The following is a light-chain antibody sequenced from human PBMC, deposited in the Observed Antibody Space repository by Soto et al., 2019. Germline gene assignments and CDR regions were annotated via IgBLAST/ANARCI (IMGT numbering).Light chain of an antibody. Sequence: QSVLTQPPSASGTPVQRVTISCSGSSSNIGSNTVIWYQQLPGTATKLLIYTNNQRPSGVPDRFSGSKSGTSASLAISGLQSEDEADYYCAAWNDSLSGVVFGGGTKLTVL. J-gene: IGLJ2*01. CDR2: TNN. V-gene: IGLV1-44*01. CDR1: SSNIGSNT. CDR3: AAWNDSLSGVV.